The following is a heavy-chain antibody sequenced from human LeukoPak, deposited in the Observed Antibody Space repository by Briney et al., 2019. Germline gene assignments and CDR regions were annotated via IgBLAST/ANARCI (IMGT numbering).Heavy chain of an antibody. CDR1: GFTFSSYE. J-gene: IGHJ6*02. CDR2: ISSSGSTI. CDR3: ARDRARDYYYYGMDV. V-gene: IGHV3-48*03. D-gene: IGHD3-10*01. Sequence: GGPLRLSCAASGFTFSSYEMNWVRQAPGKGLEWVSYISSSGSTIYYADSVKGRFTISRDNAKNSLYLQMNSLRAEDTAVYYCARDRARDYYYYGMDVWGQGTTVTVSS.